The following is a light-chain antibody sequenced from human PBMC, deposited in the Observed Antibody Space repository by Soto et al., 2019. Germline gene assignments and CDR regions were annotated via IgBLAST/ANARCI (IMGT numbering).Light chain of an antibody. V-gene: IGKV3-15*01. J-gene: IGKJ2*01. Sequence: EIVMTQSPATLSVSPGERATLSCRASQNINSNLVWYQQKPGQAPRLLIYGASTRATGISARFSGRGSGTDFTLTISGLQSEDCAVYYCHQCHDWPHTFGQGPKLQIK. CDR2: GAS. CDR1: QNINSN. CDR3: HQCHDWPHT.